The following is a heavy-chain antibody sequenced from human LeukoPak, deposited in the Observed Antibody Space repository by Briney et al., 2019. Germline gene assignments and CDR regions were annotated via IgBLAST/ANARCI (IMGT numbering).Heavy chain of an antibody. V-gene: IGHV1-69*04. CDR2: IIPILGIA. D-gene: IGHD2-15*01. J-gene: IGHJ6*02. CDR1: GYTFTSYG. Sequence: SVKVSCKASGYTFTSYGISWVRQAPGQGLEWMGRIIPILGIANYAQKFQGRVTITADKSTSTAYMELSSLRSEDTAVYYCASAIVVVVAATGRYYGMDVWGQGTTVTVSS. CDR3: ASAIVVVVAATGRYYGMDV.